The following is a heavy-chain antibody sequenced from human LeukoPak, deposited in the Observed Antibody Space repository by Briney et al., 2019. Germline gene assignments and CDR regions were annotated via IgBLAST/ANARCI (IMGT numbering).Heavy chain of an antibody. CDR1: GFTFSSYS. CDR2: ISSSSSYI. Sequence: GGSLRLSCAASGFTFSSYSMNWVRQAPGKGLEWVSSISSSSSYIYYADSVKGRFTISRDNAKNSLYLQMSSLRAEDTAVYYCASIAAHKKSDYWGQGTLVTVSS. V-gene: IGHV3-21*01. J-gene: IGHJ4*02. CDR3: ASIAAHKKSDY. D-gene: IGHD6-6*01.